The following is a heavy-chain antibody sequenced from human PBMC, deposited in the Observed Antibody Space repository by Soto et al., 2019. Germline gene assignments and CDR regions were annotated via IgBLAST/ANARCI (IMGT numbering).Heavy chain of an antibody. D-gene: IGHD6-19*01. Sequence: GGSLRLSCAASGLTFSNYGFHWVRQAPGKGLEWVAVIWYDGSNKYYADSVKGRFTISRDNSKNTLYLQMNSLRAEDTAVYYCARDPGIAVAGIHYYYGMDVWGQGTTVTVSS. CDR2: IWYDGSNK. J-gene: IGHJ6*02. V-gene: IGHV3-33*08. CDR3: ARDPGIAVAGIHYYYGMDV. CDR1: GLTFSNYG.